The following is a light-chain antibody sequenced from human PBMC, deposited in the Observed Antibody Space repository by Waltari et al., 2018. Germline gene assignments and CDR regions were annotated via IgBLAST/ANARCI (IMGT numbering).Light chain of an antibody. CDR3: AAWDDSLNGWV. V-gene: IGLV1-44*01. CDR1: SSNIGGKS. Sequence: QSVLTQPPSASGAPGQRVTIPCSGSSSNIGGKSLNWYKHPPGTAPKLIIHINNRRPSGVPDRFSGSKSGTSASLAISGLQSEDEADYYCAAWDDSLNGWVFGGGTKVSVL. J-gene: IGLJ3*02. CDR2: INN.